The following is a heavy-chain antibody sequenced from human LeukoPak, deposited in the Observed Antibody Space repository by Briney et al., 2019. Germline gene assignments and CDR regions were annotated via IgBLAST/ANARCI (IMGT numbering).Heavy chain of an antibody. CDR3: AKDPGRSITMVRGAADY. Sequence: GGSLRLSCAASGFTFSSNYMSWVRQAPGKGLEWVSVIYGGGSTYYADSVKGRFTISRDNSKNTLYLQMNSLRAEDTAVYYCAKDPGRSITMVRGAADYWGQGTLVTVSS. V-gene: IGHV3-66*02. J-gene: IGHJ4*02. D-gene: IGHD3-10*01. CDR2: IYGGGST. CDR1: GFTFSSNY.